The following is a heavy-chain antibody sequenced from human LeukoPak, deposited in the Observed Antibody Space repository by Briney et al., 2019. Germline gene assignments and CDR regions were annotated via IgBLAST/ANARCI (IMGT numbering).Heavy chain of an antibody. Sequence: GSLRLSCAASGFTFSSYAMSWVRQAPGKGLEWVSVISGSGGSTYYADSVKGRFTISRDNSKNTLYLQMNSLRAEDTAVYYCARFCSSTSCYHYWGQGTLVTVSS. V-gene: IGHV3-23*01. CDR1: GFTFSSYA. CDR2: ISGSGGST. CDR3: ARFCSSTSCYHY. D-gene: IGHD2-2*01. J-gene: IGHJ4*02.